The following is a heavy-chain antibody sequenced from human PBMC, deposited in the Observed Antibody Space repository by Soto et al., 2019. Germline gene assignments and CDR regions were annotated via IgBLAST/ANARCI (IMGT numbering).Heavy chain of an antibody. J-gene: IGHJ4*02. V-gene: IGHV1-18*01. Sequence: ASVKVSCTASGYTFRNFGISWVRQAPGQGLEWMGWISAYNANANYAQKFQGRLTMTADTSTSTAYMELRSLRSDDTAVYYCARENSYFDYWGQGTQVTVSS. CDR2: ISAYNANA. CDR3: ARENSYFDY. CDR1: GYTFRNFG.